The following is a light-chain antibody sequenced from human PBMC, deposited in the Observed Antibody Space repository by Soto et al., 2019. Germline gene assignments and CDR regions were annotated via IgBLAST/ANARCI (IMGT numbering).Light chain of an antibody. V-gene: IGLV2-8*01. CDR3: SSYAGSNVM. CDR1: SSDVGGYNH. CDR2: EVT. Sequence: QSVLTQPPSASGSPGQSVTISCTGTSSDVGGYNHVSWYLQHPGKAPKLMIYEVTKRPSGVPDRFSGSKSGNTASLTVSGLQAEDEADYYCSSYAGSNVMFGGGTKLTVL. J-gene: IGLJ3*02.